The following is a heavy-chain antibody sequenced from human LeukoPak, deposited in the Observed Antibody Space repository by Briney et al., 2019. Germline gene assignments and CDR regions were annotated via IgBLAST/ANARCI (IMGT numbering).Heavy chain of an antibody. V-gene: IGHV4-59*01. CDR2: IYYSGST. Sequence: SETLSLTCTVSGGSISSYYWSWIRQPPGKGLEWIGYIYYSGSTNYNPSLKSRVTISVDTSKNQFSLKLSSVTAADTAVYYCARANILSYCSSTSCHEYYYYYYMDVWGKGTTVTISS. CDR1: GGSISSYY. D-gene: IGHD2-2*01. J-gene: IGHJ6*03. CDR3: ARANILSYCSSTSCHEYYYYYYMDV.